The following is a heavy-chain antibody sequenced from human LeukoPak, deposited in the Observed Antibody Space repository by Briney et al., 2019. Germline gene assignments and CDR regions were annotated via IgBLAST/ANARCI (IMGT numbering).Heavy chain of an antibody. J-gene: IGHJ4*02. CDR1: GYTFTSYY. Sequence: ASVKVSCKASGYTFTSYYMHWVRQAPGQGLEWMGIINPSGGSTSYAQKFQGRVTMTRDMSTSTVYMELSSLRSEDTAVYYCARDSRIAVAGIWGQGTLVTVSS. CDR2: INPSGGST. CDR3: ARDSRIAVAGI. V-gene: IGHV1-46*01. D-gene: IGHD6-19*01.